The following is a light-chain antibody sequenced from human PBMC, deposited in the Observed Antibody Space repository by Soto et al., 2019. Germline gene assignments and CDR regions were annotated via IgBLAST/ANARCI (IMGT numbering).Light chain of an antibody. Sequence: EMVLTQSPGTLSWSPVEVGALCCMASEHVPSTSLAWYQQNPGQAPRLLIHTASSRATGIPDRFSGSGYGTDFTLTISGLEPEDFAVYHCQQYGTSPFTFGQGTRLEIK. CDR1: EHVPSTS. V-gene: IGKV3-20*01. CDR3: QQYGTSPFT. CDR2: TAS. J-gene: IGKJ5*01.